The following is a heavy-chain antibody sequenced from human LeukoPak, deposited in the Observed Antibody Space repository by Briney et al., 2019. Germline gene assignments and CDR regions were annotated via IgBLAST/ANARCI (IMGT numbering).Heavy chain of an antibody. CDR2: INHSGST. CDR1: GGSFSGYY. D-gene: IGHD4-17*01. CDR3: AREGSMTTGGITDY. J-gene: IGHJ4*02. V-gene: IGHV4-34*01. Sequence: SETLSLTCAVYGGSFSGYYWSWIRQPPGKGLEWIGEINHSGSTNYNPSLKSRVTMSVDTSKNQFSLKLSSVTAADTAVYYCAREGSMTTGGITDYWGQGTLVTVSS.